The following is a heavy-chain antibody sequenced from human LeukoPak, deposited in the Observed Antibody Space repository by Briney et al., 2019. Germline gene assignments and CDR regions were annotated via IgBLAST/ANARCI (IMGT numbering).Heavy chain of an antibody. D-gene: IGHD5-12*01. CDR2: ISYDGNNK. V-gene: IGHV3-30*03. J-gene: IGHJ4*02. Sequence: GGSLRLSCAASGFTFTTYWMTWVRQAPGKGLEWVAVISYDGNNKYYADSVKGRFTISRDNSKNTLYLQMNSLRAEDTAVYYCAREFTGYGNTDYWGQGTLVTVSS. CDR1: GFTFTTYW. CDR3: AREFTGYGNTDY.